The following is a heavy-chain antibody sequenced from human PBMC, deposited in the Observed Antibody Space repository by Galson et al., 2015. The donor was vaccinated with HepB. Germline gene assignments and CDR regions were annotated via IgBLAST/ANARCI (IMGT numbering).Heavy chain of an antibody. V-gene: IGHV1-69*04. Sequence: SVKVSCKASGGTFSSYAISWVRQAPGQGLEWMGRIIPILGIANYAQKFQGRVTITADKSTSTAYMELRSLRSDDTAVYYCARVKAAAGANYYGKDVWGQGTTVTVSS. D-gene: IGHD6-13*01. J-gene: IGHJ6*02. CDR2: IIPILGIA. CDR1: GGTFSSYA. CDR3: ARVKAAAGANYYGKDV.